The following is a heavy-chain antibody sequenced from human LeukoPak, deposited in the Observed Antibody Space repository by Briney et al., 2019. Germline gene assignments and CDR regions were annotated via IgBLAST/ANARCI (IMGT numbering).Heavy chain of an antibody. CDR1: GFAVSSNY. Sequence: GGSLRLSCAASGFAVSSNYMSWVRQAPGKGLEWVSVIYRDAKTYYADSVKGRFTISRDISKNTLFLQMTSLRAKDTALYYCAKVKGWYGEGYFDYWGQGTLVTVSS. V-gene: IGHV3-53*01. D-gene: IGHD3-10*01. CDR3: AKVKGWYGEGYFDY. J-gene: IGHJ4*02. CDR2: IYRDAKT.